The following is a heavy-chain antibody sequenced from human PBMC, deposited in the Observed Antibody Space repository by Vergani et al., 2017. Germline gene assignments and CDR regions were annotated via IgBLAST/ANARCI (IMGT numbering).Heavy chain of an antibody. CDR1: GGSFSGYY. CDR2: INHSGST. J-gene: IGHJ6*03. Sequence: QVQLQLWGAGLLKPSETLSLTCAVYGGSFSGYYWSWIRQPPGKGLEWIGEINHSGSTNYNPSLKSRVTISVDTSKNQFSLKLSSVTAADTAVYYCARAILGYCSSTSCYTPYYYYYYYMDVGSKGTTVTV. D-gene: IGHD2-2*02. CDR3: ARAILGYCSSTSCYTPYYYYYYYMDV. V-gene: IGHV4-34*01.